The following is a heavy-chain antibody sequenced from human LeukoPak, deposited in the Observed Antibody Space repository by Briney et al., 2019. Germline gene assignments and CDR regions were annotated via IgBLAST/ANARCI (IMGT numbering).Heavy chain of an antibody. CDR2: IKQDESEK. J-gene: IGHJ4*02. V-gene: IGHV3-7*05. D-gene: IGHD3-22*01. Sequence: GGSLRLSCAASGLTFSSYWMSWVRQAPGRGLEWVANIKQDESEKYYVDSVKGRFTISRDNAKKSLYLQMNSLRAEDTAMYYCARTTNYDSSRYHYYFDYWGQGTLVTVSS. CDR1: GLTFSSYW. CDR3: ARTTNYDSSRYHYYFDY.